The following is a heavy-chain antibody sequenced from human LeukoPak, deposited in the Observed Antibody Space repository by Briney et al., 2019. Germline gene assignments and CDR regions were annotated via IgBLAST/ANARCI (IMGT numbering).Heavy chain of an antibody. J-gene: IGHJ3*02. Sequence: GTSVKVSCKASGYTFSDYYIHWVRQAPGQGLKWMGWINPKNGATNYAQSFQGRVTTTRDTSINTAYLELNRLTSDDTAVYYCGGDSSGWSDDGIDIWGQGTMFTVSS. CDR1: GYTFSDYY. V-gene: IGHV1-2*02. CDR3: GGDSSGWSDDGIDI. CDR2: INPKNGAT. D-gene: IGHD6-19*01.